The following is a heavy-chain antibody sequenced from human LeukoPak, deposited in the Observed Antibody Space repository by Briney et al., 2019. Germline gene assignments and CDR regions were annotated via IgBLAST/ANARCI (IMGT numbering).Heavy chain of an antibody. CDR1: GGSFSGYY. D-gene: IGHD4-17*01. Sequence: SETLSLTCAVYGGSFSGYYRSWIRQPPGKGLEWIGELNHSGSTNYNPSLKSRVTISVDTSKNQFSLKLRSVTAADTAVYYCARGDYGDFSYYCDLWGRGTLVTVSS. CDR2: LNHSGST. CDR3: ARGDYGDFSYYCDL. J-gene: IGHJ4*02. V-gene: IGHV4-34*01.